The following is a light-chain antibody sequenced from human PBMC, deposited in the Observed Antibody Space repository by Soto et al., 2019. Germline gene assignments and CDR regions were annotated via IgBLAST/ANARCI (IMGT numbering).Light chain of an antibody. CDR2: GAS. J-gene: IGKJ3*01. Sequence: EIVLTQSPGTLSLSPGERATLSCRASQSVSSSYLAWYQQKPGQAPRLLIYGASSRATGIPDRFSGSGYGKDFTLTIRRLEPEDFAVYSCQQSGSFGRFTFGPGTKVDIK. V-gene: IGKV3-20*01. CDR1: QSVSSSY. CDR3: QQSGSFGRFT.